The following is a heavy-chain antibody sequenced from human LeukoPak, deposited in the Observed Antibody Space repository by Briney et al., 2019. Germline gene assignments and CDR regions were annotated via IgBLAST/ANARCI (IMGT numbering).Heavy chain of an antibody. Sequence: GASVKVSYKPSGYTFTSYGISWVRQAPGQGLEWMGWISAYNGNKNYAKKVQGRVTMTTDTSTSTAYMGLRSLGSDDTAVYYCARDASSSPNAFDIWGQGTMVTVSS. CDR1: GYTFTSYG. J-gene: IGHJ3*02. CDR2: ISAYNGNK. V-gene: IGHV1-18*01. CDR3: ARDASSSPNAFDI. D-gene: IGHD6-13*01.